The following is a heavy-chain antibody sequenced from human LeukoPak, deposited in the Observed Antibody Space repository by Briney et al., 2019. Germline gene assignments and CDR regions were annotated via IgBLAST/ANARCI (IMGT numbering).Heavy chain of an antibody. CDR1: GFTLSSFP. CDR3: AKERLVGVKGIDY. J-gene: IGHJ4*02. V-gene: IGHV3-23*01. Sequence: QPGGSLRLSCAASGFTLSSFPMSWVRQAPGKGLEWVSVISGSGAITYYADSVRGRFTISRDNSKNTLDLQMNSLRVEDTAVYYCAKERLVGVKGIDYWGQGTLVTVSS. CDR2: ISGSGAIT. D-gene: IGHD1-26*01.